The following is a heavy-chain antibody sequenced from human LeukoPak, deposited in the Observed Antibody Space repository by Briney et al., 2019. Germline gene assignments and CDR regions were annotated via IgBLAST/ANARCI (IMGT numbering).Heavy chain of an antibody. Sequence: ASVKVSCKASGYTFTSYGISWVRQAPGQGLWWMGWVSAYNGNTNYAHKLQGRVTMTTDPSTSTAYLELRSWTPDAQAVMYWSRVPGDGAHFDYWGQGTLVTVSS. CDR2: VSAYNGNT. J-gene: IGHJ4*02. CDR3: SRVPGDGAHFDY. D-gene: IGHD4/OR15-4a*01. V-gene: IGHV1-18*01. CDR1: GYTFTSYG.